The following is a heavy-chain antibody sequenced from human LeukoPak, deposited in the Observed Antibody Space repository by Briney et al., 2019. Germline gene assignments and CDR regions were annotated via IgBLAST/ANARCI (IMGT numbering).Heavy chain of an antibody. D-gene: IGHD5-18*01. CDR1: GFTFSNYA. J-gene: IGHJ4*02. CDR2: MWYDGSNE. Sequence: GGSLRLSCAASGFTFSNYAMHWVRQAPGKGLEWVAVMWYDGSNEYYTDSVKGRFTISRDNSKNTLYLQMNSLRAEDTAVYYCARAEVYSFGPGGYWGQGTLVTVSS. V-gene: IGHV3-33*01. CDR3: ARAEVYSFGPGGY.